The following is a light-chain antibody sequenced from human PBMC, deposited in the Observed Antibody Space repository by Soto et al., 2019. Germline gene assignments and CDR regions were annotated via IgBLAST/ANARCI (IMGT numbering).Light chain of an antibody. CDR3: QQYNYWPWT. J-gene: IGKJ1*01. CDR1: QSVSSSY. Sequence: IVLTQSPGTLSLSPGETATLSCRASQSVSSSYLAWYQQIPGQAPGLLIDGASTRATGIPARFSGSGSGTEFTLTISSLQSEDFAVYYCQQYNYWPWTFGQGTKVDIK. V-gene: IGKV3D-15*01. CDR2: GAS.